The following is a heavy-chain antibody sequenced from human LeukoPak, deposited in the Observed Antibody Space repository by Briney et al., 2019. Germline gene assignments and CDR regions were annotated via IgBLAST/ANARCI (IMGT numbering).Heavy chain of an antibody. Sequence: SGTLSLTCAVSGGSISSSNWWSWVRQTPGKGLEWIGEIYHSGSTNYNPSLKSRVTISVDKSKNQFSLKLSSVTAADTAVYYCARGIPYCSSTSCYNLGNFDYWGQGTLVTVSS. CDR3: ARGIPYCSSTSCYNLGNFDY. D-gene: IGHD2-2*02. CDR1: GGSISSSNW. V-gene: IGHV4-4*02. J-gene: IGHJ4*02. CDR2: IYHSGST.